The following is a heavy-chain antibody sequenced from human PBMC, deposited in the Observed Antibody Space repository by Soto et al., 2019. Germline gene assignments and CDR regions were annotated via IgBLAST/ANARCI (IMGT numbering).Heavy chain of an antibody. D-gene: IGHD5-18*01. CDR2: IYYTGRT. CDR3: AREHSSSPDYFHF. Sequence: PSETLSLTCTVSGGSISSDDYYWTWIRQPPGEGLEWIGYIYYTGRTSSTPSLESRVTISIDTPKNQFSLKLSSVSAADTAVYFCAREHSSSPDYFHFWGPGTLVTVSS. J-gene: IGHJ4*02. CDR1: GGSISSDDYY. V-gene: IGHV4-30-4*01.